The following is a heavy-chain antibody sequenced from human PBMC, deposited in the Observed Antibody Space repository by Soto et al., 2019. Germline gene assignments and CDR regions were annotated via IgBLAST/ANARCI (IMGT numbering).Heavy chain of an antibody. Sequence: ASVKVSCKVSGYTLTELSMHWVRQAPGKGLEWMGGFDPEDGETIYAQKFQGRVTMTEDTSTDTAYMELSRLRSEDTAVYYCATAHLHYGSGSYPDYWGQGTLVTVSS. D-gene: IGHD3-10*01. CDR3: ATAHLHYGSGSYPDY. CDR1: GYTLTELS. V-gene: IGHV1-24*01. CDR2: FDPEDGET. J-gene: IGHJ4*02.